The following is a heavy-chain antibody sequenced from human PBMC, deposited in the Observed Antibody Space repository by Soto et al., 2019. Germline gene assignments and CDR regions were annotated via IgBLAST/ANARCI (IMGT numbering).Heavy chain of an antibody. CDR1: GFTFNAYA. V-gene: IGHV3-23*01. J-gene: IGHJ4*02. CDR3: ARVASDYINSVDH. Sequence: EVQLLESGGGLVQPGGALRLSRAASGFTFNAYAMTWVRQAPGKGLEWVSAIGGSGGNRYYAASVRGRFNISIDNSKDTVDLQMNSLRVEDTAVSYCARVASDYINSVDHWGQGILVSVSS. CDR2: IGGSGGNR. D-gene: IGHD4-4*01.